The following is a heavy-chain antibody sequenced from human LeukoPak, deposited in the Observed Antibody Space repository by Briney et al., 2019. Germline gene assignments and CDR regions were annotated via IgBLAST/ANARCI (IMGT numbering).Heavy chain of an antibody. CDR2: IYSGGTA. Sequence: GGSLRLSCAASGFSVSANYMSWVRQAPGKGLEWVSLIYSGGTAYYADSVKGRFTISRDNSKNTVYLQMNSLRAEDSAIYYCARTLVTTGFDYWGQGTLVTVAS. CDR3: ARTLVTTGFDY. D-gene: IGHD4-11*01. V-gene: IGHV3-53*01. CDR1: GFSVSANY. J-gene: IGHJ4*02.